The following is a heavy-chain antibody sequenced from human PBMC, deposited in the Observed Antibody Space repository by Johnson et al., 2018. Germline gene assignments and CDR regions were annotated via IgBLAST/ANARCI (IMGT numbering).Heavy chain of an antibody. Sequence: QVQLVESGGGVVQPGRSLRLSCAASGFTFSSYGIHWVRQAPGKGLEWVAVISYDGSNKYYADSVKGRFTIYRDNSKNTLYLQMNSLRAEDTAVYSCAKDWASSSWYGHFQYCGQGTLVAGSA. CDR2: ISYDGSNK. CDR3: AKDWASSSWYGHFQY. V-gene: IGHV3-30*18. CDR1: GFTFSSYG. D-gene: IGHD6-13*01. J-gene: IGHJ1*01.